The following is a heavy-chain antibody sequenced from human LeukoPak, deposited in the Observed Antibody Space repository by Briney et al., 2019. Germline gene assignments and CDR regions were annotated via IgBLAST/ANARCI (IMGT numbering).Heavy chain of an antibody. CDR1: GFTFSSYS. D-gene: IGHD2-15*01. CDR3: ARGVGLLLPGVFDY. CDR2: ISSSGTYI. Sequence: GGSLRLSCAASGFTFSSYSMAWVRQAPGKGLEWVSSISSSGTYIYYADSVKGRFTISRDNAKNSLYLQMDSLRAEDTALYYCARGVGLLLPGVFDYWGQATLVTVSS. V-gene: IGHV3-21*01. J-gene: IGHJ4*02.